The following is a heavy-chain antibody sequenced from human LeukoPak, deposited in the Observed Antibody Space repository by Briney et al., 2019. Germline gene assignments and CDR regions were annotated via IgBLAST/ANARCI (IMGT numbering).Heavy chain of an antibody. V-gene: IGHV3-74*01. CDR2: INTDGTVT. J-gene: IGHJ4*02. Sequence: GGSLRLACAAAGFTFSKYWMLWVRQAPGKGLESVSRINTDGTVTTYADSVKGRFTVSRDNADNTMFLQMNSVRDEDTAVYYCATKQWLAPPPDSWGQGTPVTVSS. D-gene: IGHD6-19*01. CDR1: GFTFSKYW. CDR3: ATKQWLAPPPDS.